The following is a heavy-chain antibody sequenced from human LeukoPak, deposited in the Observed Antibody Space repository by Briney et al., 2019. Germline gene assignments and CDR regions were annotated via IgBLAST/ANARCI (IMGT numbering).Heavy chain of an antibody. D-gene: IGHD5-12*01. CDR2: FDPEDGEA. V-gene: IGHV1-24*01. CDR1: GYTLTELS. J-gene: IGHJ4*02. Sequence: ASVKVSCKVSGYTLTELSMHWVRQAPGKGLEWMGGFDPEDGEAIYAQKFQGRVTMTTDTSTYTAYMELRSLRSDDTAVYFCVRRDIFDSGYDDYWGQGTLVSVSS. CDR3: VRRDIFDSGYDDY.